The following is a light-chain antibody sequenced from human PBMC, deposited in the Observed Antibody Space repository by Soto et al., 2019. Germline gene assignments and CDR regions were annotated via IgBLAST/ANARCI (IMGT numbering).Light chain of an antibody. Sequence: QSALTQPASVSGSPGQSITISCTGTSSDVGSYNLVSWYQQHPGKAPKLMIYEGSKRPSGVSNRFSGSKSGNTASLTISGRQAEDEADYYCCSYAGSSKVFGGGTNLTVL. CDR3: CSYAGSSKV. CDR2: EGS. V-gene: IGLV2-23*01. J-gene: IGLJ2*01. CDR1: SSDVGSYNL.